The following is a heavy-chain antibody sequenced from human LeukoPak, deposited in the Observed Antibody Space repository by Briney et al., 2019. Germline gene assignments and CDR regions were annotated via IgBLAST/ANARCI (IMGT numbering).Heavy chain of an antibody. CDR2: INPNSGGT. D-gene: IGHD5-24*01. V-gene: IGHV1-2*04. CDR3: ARESVRDGYNIHDY. CDR1: GYTFTGYY. Sequence: ASVKVSCKASGYTFTGYYMHWVRQAPGQGLEWMGWINPNSGGTNYAQKFQGWVTMTRDTSISTAYMELSRLRSDDTAVYYCARESVRDGYNIHDYWGQGTLVTVSS. J-gene: IGHJ4*02.